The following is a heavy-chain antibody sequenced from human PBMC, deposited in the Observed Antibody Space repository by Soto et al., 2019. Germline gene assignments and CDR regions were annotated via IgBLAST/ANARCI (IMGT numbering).Heavy chain of an antibody. D-gene: IGHD3-3*01. CDR2: IHHSGST. V-gene: IGHV4-34*01. Sequence: WEPLSLPCALYVGSFDGSYWSWVRQSPVKGLEWIGEIHHSGSTKYNPSLKSRVSLSVDTSTKQFSLKMTSMTAADRGVYYCARGVDSWSGYLFWGQGTPVTISS. CDR3: ARGVDSWSGYLF. CDR1: VGSFDGSY. J-gene: IGHJ4*02.